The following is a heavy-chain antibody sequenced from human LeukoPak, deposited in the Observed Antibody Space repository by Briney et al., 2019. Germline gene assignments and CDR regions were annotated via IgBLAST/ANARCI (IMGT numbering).Heavy chain of an antibody. CDR2: INSDGSNT. D-gene: IGHD6-19*01. V-gene: IGHV3-74*01. J-gene: IGHJ4*02. Sequence: GGSLRLSCAASGFTFSRYWMNWVRQAPGKGLVWVSRINSDGSNTRYADSVKGRFTISRDNAKNTLYLQMNSLRAEDTAVYYCARDRDSSVGDYWGQGTLVTVSS. CDR1: GFTFSRYW. CDR3: ARDRDSSVGDY.